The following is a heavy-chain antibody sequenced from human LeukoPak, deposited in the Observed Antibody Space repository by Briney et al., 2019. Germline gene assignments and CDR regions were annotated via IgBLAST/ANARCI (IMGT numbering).Heavy chain of an antibody. J-gene: IGHJ4*02. CDR1: GGSFSGYY. CDR2: INHSGST. Sequence: PSETLSLTCAVYGGSFSGYYWSWIRQPPGKGLEWIGEINHSGSTNYNPSLKSRVTISVDTSKNQFSLKLSSVTAADTAVYYCAGRPFRRFDYWGQGTLVTVSS. V-gene: IGHV4-34*01. CDR3: AGRPFRRFDY. D-gene: IGHD3-16*01.